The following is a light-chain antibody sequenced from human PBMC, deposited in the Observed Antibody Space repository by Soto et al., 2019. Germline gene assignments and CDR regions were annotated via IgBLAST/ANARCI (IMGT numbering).Light chain of an antibody. V-gene: IGLV2-14*01. Sequence: QSALTQPASVSGSPGQSIAISCTGTSSDIGGYNYVSWYQQHPGRAPELIIFEVSNRPSGVSNRFSGSKSGNTASLTISGLQPEDEADYYCLSYASSNTLLFGGGTKLTVL. CDR1: SSDIGGYNY. J-gene: IGLJ2*01. CDR2: EVS. CDR3: LSYASSNTLL.